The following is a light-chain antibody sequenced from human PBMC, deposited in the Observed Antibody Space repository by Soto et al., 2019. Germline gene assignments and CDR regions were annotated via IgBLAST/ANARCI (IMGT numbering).Light chain of an antibody. CDR2: KAS. V-gene: IGKV1-5*03. CDR3: QQYNSYSIT. CDR1: QTISAW. Sequence: DIQMTQSPSTLSASVGDRVTITCRASQTISAWLAWYQQKPGKAPKVLIYKASTLASGVPSRFSGGGSGTEFTLTISSLQPDDFATYYCQQYNSYSITFGQGTKLEIK. J-gene: IGKJ2*01.